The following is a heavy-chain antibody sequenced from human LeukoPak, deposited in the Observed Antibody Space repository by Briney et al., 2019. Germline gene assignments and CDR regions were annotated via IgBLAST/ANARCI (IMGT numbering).Heavy chain of an antibody. CDR2: IYYGGIT. CDR1: GDSISSYY. Sequence: SETLSLTCTVSGDSISSYYCSWMRQTPRKGLEWIAHIYYGGITSYNPSLKRRVTTSLDTSTTQFSLKLRSVTAADTAVYYCARGHSIEPYYYFYSMDVWGKGTTVTVSS. CDR3: ARGHSIEPYYYFYSMDV. D-gene: IGHD4-11*01. V-gene: IGHV4-59*01. J-gene: IGHJ6*03.